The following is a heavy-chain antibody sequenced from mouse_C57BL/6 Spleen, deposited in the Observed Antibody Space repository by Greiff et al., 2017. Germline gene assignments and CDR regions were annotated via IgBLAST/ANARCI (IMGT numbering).Heavy chain of an antibody. CDR3: ARGLIDYYAMDY. J-gene: IGHJ4*01. CDR2: IDPSDSYT. Sequence: VQLQQPGAELVMPGASVKLSCKASGYTFTSYWMHWVKQRPGQGLEWIGEIDPSDSYTNYNQKFKGKSTLTVDKSSSTASMQLSSLTSEDSAVYYCARGLIDYYAMDYWGQGTSVTVSS. CDR1: GYTFTSYW. V-gene: IGHV1-69*01.